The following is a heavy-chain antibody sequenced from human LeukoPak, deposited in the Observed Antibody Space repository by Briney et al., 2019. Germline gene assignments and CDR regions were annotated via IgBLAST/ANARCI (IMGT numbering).Heavy chain of an antibody. CDR3: ARGVSYDFWSGYSGHYYYGMDV. V-gene: IGHV4-61*01. Sequence: SETLSLTCTVSGGSVSSGSYYWSWIRQPPGKGLEWIGYIYYSGSTNYNPSLKSRVTISVDTSKNQFSLKLSSVTAADTAVYYCARGVSYDFWSGYSGHYYYGMDVWGQGTTVTVSS. CDR2: IYYSGST. D-gene: IGHD3-3*01. CDR1: GGSVSSGSYY. J-gene: IGHJ6*02.